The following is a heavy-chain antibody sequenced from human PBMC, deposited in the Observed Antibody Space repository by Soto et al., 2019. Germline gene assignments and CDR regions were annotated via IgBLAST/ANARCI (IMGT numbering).Heavy chain of an antibody. Sequence: GGSLRLSCAASGFPFSSYDMHWVRQATGKGLEWVSAIGTAGDTYYPGSVKGRFTISREDAKNSLYLQMNSLRAEDTAVYYCARDGNTVTTLYYYGMDVWGQGTTVTVSS. D-gene: IGHD4-17*01. CDR3: ARDGNTVTTLYYYGMDV. V-gene: IGHV3-13*01. J-gene: IGHJ6*02. CDR1: GFPFSSYD. CDR2: IGTAGDT.